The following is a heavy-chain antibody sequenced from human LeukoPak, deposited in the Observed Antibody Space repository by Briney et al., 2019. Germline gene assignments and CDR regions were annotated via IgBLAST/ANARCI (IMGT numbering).Heavy chain of an antibody. D-gene: IGHD5-24*01. CDR3: ARGDGY. V-gene: IGHV4-39*07. J-gene: IGHJ4*02. Sequence: PGKGLEWIGSIYYSGSTYYNPSLKSRVTISVDTSKNQFSLKLSSVTAADTAVYYCARGDGYWGQGTLVTVSS. CDR2: IYYSGST.